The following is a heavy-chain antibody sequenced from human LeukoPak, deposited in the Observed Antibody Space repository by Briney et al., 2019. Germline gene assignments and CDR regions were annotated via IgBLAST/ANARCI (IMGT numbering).Heavy chain of an antibody. Sequence: SETLSLTCTVSGGSISSSSYYWGWIRQPPGKGLEWIGSVSYSGSTYYNPSLKSRVTISVDTSKNQFSLKLSSVTAADTAVYFCARLPPPYCISTSCRDYWGQGTLVTVSS. V-gene: IGHV4-39*01. CDR3: ARLPPPYCISTSCRDY. CDR1: GGSISSSSYY. J-gene: IGHJ4*02. D-gene: IGHD2-2*01. CDR2: VSYSGST.